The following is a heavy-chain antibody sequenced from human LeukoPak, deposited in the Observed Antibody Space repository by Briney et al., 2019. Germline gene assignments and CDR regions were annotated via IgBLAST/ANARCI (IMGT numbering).Heavy chain of an antibody. V-gene: IGHV1-2*02. CDR2: INPNSGDT. Sequence: GASVNVSCKPSGYTFTAYYMHWVRQAPGQGREWMGWINPNSGDTNYAEKFQGRVTLTRDTSITTAYMELSRLRSDDTAVYYCARDGNFDYWGQGTLVTVSS. CDR1: GYTFTAYY. CDR3: ARDGNFDY. J-gene: IGHJ4*02.